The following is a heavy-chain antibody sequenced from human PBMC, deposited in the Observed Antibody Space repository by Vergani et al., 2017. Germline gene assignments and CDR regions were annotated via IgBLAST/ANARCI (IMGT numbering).Heavy chain of an antibody. V-gene: IGHV3-11*04. D-gene: IGHD2-15*01. CDR1: GFNISHYY. Sequence: QLHLVESGGGFVKPGGSLRLSCSASGFNISHYYMSWIRQAPGKGLEWVSYISSSGSTIFHADSVKGRFTISRDSANKSLYLQMTSLKSEDTAMYYCAKEGGGYCSGGTCYPEYWGQGTLVIVSS. CDR2: ISSSGSTI. CDR3: AKEGGGYCSGGTCYPEY. J-gene: IGHJ4*02.